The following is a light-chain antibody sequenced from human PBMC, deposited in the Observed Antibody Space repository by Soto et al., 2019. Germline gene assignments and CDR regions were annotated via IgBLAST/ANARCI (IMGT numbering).Light chain of an antibody. V-gene: IGKV1-33*01. CDR3: QEAESPRIT. CDR2: DES. CDR1: KDINIY. J-gene: IGKJ5*01. Sequence: SVPERFTITCQETKDINIYLNWYKKKKGKEXKXXXYDESNLEIGVHTRLRGSGSGNHFTLNISRMQTEDIGPYYCQEAESPRITVGGGTRLEI.